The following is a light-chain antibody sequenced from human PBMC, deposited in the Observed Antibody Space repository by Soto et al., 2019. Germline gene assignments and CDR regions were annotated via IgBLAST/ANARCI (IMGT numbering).Light chain of an antibody. CDR2: EVT. CDR1: SSDVGSYNY. V-gene: IGLV2-8*01. J-gene: IGLJ1*01. Sequence: QSVLTQPPSASGSPGQSVTISCTGTSSDVGSYNYVSWYQQHPGKAPKLMIYEVTKRPSGVPDRFSGSKSGNTASLTVSGLQPDDEADYYCSSYAGSNNKVFGTGTKLTVL. CDR3: SSYAGSNNKV.